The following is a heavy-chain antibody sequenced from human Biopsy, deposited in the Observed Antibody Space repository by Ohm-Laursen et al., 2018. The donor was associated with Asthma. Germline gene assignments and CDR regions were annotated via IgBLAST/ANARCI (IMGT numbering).Heavy chain of an antibody. D-gene: IGHD6-19*01. Sequence: LSLTCAASRFTYEVHWVRQAPGKGLEWVAVISYDGSSIYYADSVKGRFTISRDNSKNTLSLQMNSLTAEDTAVYYCAREGVAGTHIEDWGQGTLVTVSS. CDR2: ISYDGSSI. CDR1: RFTYE. V-gene: IGHV3-30-3*01. J-gene: IGHJ4*02. CDR3: AREGVAGTHIED.